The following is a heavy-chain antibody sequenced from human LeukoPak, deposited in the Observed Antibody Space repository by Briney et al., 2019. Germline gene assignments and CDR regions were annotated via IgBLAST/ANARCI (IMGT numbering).Heavy chain of an antibody. D-gene: IGHD3-22*01. Sequence: ASVKSSCKISGGTFNSYAISWGRQAPGQGLQSMGPITAIFRTTNYAQKFQGRVTITADESMSTIYMELSSLRSGDTAVYYCARHSGYHSTMYLDYWGQGTLVTVSS. CDR3: ARHSGYHSTMYLDY. CDR2: ITAIFRTT. J-gene: IGHJ4*02. CDR1: GGTFNSYA. V-gene: IGHV1-69*13.